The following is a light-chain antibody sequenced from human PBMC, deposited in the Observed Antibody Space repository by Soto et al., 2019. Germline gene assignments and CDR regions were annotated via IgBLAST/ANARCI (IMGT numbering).Light chain of an antibody. V-gene: IGKV3-20*01. CDR2: DAS. CDR3: QQFSSYPLT. Sequence: EIVMTQSPDTLSVSPGERATLSCRASQNVGNNLVWYQQKPGQAPRLLIYDASSRATGIPDRFSGGGSGTDFTLTISRLEPEDFAVYYCQQFSSYPLTFGGGTKVDIK. CDR1: QNVGNN. J-gene: IGKJ4*01.